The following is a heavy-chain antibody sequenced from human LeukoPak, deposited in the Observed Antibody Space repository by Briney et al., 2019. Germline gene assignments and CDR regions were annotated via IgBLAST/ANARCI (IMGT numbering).Heavy chain of an antibody. J-gene: IGHJ5*02. CDR2: ISYSGGSQ. V-gene: IGHV3-30*01. Sequence: GRSLRLSCAASGFTFSTYAMHWVRQAPGKGPEWVALISYSGGSQDYADSLKGRFTISKDNSMNMLYLQMNSLRTEDTATYSCARDLGCSSSRCEYNWFDPWGQGTLVTVST. CDR3: ARDLGCSSSRCEYNWFDP. D-gene: IGHD2-2*01. CDR1: GFTFSTYA.